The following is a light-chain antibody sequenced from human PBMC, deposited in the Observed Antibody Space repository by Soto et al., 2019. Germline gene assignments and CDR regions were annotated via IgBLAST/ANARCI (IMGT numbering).Light chain of an antibody. J-gene: IGKJ1*01. Sequence: EIVLTQSPATLSLSPGERATLSCGASQSVSSSSLAWYQQKPGLAPRLLIYDASSRPTGIPDRFSGSGSGTDFTLTISRLEPEDFAVYYCQQYGSSPWTFGQGTKVEIK. CDR2: DAS. CDR3: QQYGSSPWT. V-gene: IGKV3D-20*01. CDR1: QSVSSSS.